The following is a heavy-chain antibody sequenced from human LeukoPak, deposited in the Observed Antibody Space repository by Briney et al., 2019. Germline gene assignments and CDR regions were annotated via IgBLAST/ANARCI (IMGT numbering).Heavy chain of an antibody. CDR2: IIPIFGTA. CDR3: ATAVVVVPAATDMDV. CDR1: GCTLSSYA. Sequence: ASVKVSCKASGCTLSSYAISWVRQAPGQGLEWMGGIIPIFGTANYAQKFQGRVTITADESTSTAYMELSSLRSEDTAVYYCATAVVVVPAATDMDVWGKGTTVTVSS. V-gene: IGHV1-69*13. D-gene: IGHD2-2*01. J-gene: IGHJ6*03.